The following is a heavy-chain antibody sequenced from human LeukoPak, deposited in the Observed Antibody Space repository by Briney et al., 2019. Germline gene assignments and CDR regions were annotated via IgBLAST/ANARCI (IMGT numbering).Heavy chain of an antibody. CDR1: GGSISSYY. D-gene: IGHD1-26*01. CDR3: ARGYSESSDWFDP. CDR2: IYYSGST. J-gene: IGHJ5*02. Sequence: SETLSLTCTVSGGSISSYYWSWIRQPPGMGLEWIGYIYYSGSTNYNASLKSRVAISVDTSKNQFSLNLSSVSAADTAVYYCARGYSESSDWFDPWGQGTLVTVSS. V-gene: IGHV4-59*01.